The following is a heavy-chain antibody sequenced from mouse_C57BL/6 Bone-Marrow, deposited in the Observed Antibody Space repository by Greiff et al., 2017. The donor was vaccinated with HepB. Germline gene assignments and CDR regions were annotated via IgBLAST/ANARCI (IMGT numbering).Heavy chain of an antibody. CDR2: INYDGSST. Sequence: EVQLVESEGGLVQPGSSMKLSCTASGFTFSDYYMAWVRQVPEKGLEWVANINYDGSSTYYLDSLKSRFIISRDNAKNMLYLQMSSLASEDTATYYCERDWYYFDYWGQGTTLTVAS. CDR3: ERDWYYFDY. CDR1: GFTFSDYY. V-gene: IGHV5-16*01. J-gene: IGHJ2*01.